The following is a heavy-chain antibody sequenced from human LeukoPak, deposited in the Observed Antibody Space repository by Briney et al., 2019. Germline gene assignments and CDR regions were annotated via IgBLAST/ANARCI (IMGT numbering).Heavy chain of an antibody. CDR3: ARADQDFTVLDY. V-gene: IGHV4-34*01. CDR1: GGSFSGYY. J-gene: IGHJ4*02. Sequence: SETLSLTCAVYGGSFSGYYWSWIRQPPGKGLEWIGEINHRGITNYNPSFKSRVTISVDTSKNQFSLKLSSVTAADTAVYYCARADQDFTVLDYWGQGTLVTVSS. CDR2: INHRGIT. D-gene: IGHD4-17*01.